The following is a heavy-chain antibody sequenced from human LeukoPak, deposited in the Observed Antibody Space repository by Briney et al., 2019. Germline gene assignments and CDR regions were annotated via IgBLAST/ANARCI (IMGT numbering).Heavy chain of an antibody. CDR1: GFTFSNYA. J-gene: IGHJ2*01. CDR3: AKDAGNEYWYFDL. V-gene: IGHV3-23*01. CDR2: ISGSGGST. Sequence: GGSLRLSCAASGFTFSNYAMSWVRQAPGKGLEWVSTISGSGGSTYSADSVKGRFTMFRDNSKNTLDLQVKSLTAEDTAVYYCAKDAGNEYWYFDLWGRGTLVTVSS. D-gene: IGHD2-8*01.